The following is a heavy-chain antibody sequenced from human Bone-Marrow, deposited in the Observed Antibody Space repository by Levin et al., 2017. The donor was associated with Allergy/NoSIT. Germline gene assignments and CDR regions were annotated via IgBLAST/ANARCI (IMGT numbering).Heavy chain of an antibody. V-gene: IGHV3-23*01. CDR3: IRGCGSSTCSEVDGMDV. Sequence: PGGSLRLSCAASGFTFSRYAMSWVRQAPGKGLEWVSTVTDDGTKTYYADSVKGRFIISRDNSKNTLYLQMNSLRAEDTAIYYSIRGCGSSTCSEVDGMDVWGQGTTVTVSS. CDR1: GFTFSRYA. CDR2: VTDDGTKT. D-gene: IGHD2-2*01. J-gene: IGHJ6*02.